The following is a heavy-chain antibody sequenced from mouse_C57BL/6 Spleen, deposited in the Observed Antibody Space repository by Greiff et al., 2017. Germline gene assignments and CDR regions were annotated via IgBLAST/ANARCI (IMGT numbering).Heavy chain of an antibody. D-gene: IGHD1-1*01. J-gene: IGHJ3*01. Sequence: EVMLVESGGDLVKPGGSLKLSCAASGFTFSSYGMSWVRQTPDKRLEWVATISSGGSYTYYPDSVKGRFTISRDNAKNTLYLQMSSLKSEDTAMYYCARRGSSYEFAYWGQGTLVTVSA. CDR1: GFTFSSYG. CDR3: ARRGSSYEFAY. V-gene: IGHV5-6*02. CDR2: ISSGGSYT.